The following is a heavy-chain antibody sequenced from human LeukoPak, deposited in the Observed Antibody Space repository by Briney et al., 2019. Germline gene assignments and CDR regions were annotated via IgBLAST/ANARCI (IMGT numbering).Heavy chain of an antibody. J-gene: IGHJ5*02. CDR2: IYHSGST. Sequence: PSETLSLTCAVSGYSISSGYYWGWIRQPPGKGLEWIGSIYHSGSTYYNPSLKSRVTISVDTSKNPFSLKLSSVTAADTAVYYCARQGKDSSGYYSWFDPWGQGTLVTVSS. CDR1: GYSISSGYY. D-gene: IGHD3-22*01. CDR3: ARQGKDSSGYYSWFDP. V-gene: IGHV4-38-2*01.